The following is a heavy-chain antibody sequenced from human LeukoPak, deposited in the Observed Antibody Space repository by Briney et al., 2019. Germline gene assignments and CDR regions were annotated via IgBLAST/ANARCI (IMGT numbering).Heavy chain of an antibody. Sequence: PSETLSLTCTVSGGSISSYYWNWIRQPAGKGLEWIGRMYVSGNTNYNPSLKSRVTMSLDTSTNQFSLKLSSVTAADTVVYYCARERSTTINTYYFDSWGQGTLVTVSS. D-gene: IGHD4-11*01. CDR2: MYVSGNT. V-gene: IGHV4-4*07. CDR3: ARERSTTINTYYFDS. J-gene: IGHJ4*02. CDR1: GGSISSYY.